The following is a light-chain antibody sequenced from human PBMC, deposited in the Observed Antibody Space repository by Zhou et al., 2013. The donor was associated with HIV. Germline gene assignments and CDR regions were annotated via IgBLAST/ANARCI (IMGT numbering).Light chain of an antibody. V-gene: IGKV3-20*01. CDR3: QHYVSSPRIT. CDR2: DAS. CDR1: QSVSSY. Sequence: VLTQSPATLSLSPGERATLSCRASQSVSSYLAWYQQKPGQAPRLLIYDASNRATGIPDRFSGSGSGTDFILTISRLEPEDFAVYYCQHYVSSPRITFGPGTKVDIK. J-gene: IGKJ3*01.